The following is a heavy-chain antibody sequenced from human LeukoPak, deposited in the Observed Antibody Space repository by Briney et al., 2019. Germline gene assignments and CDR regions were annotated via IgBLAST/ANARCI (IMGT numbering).Heavy chain of an antibody. D-gene: IGHD2-2*01. CDR1: GYSFTSYW. CDR2: IYPGDSDT. CDR3: ARRPYCSSTSCSSHFDY. Sequence: GESLKISCKGSGYSFTSYWIGWVRQMPGKGLEWMGIIYPGDSDTRYSPSFQGQVTISADKSISTAYLQWSSLKASDTAMYYCARRPYCSSTSCSSHFDYWGQGTLVTVSS. J-gene: IGHJ4*02. V-gene: IGHV5-51*01.